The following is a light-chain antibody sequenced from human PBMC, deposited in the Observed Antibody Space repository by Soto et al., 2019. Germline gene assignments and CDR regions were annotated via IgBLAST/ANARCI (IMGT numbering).Light chain of an antibody. CDR3: SSYTSSSTPR. CDR1: SSDVGGYNY. J-gene: IGLJ1*01. Sequence: QSALTQPASVSGSPGQSITISCTGTSSDVGGYNYVSWYQQHPGKAPKLMIYDVSNRPPWGSNRFSGSKSGNTASLTISGLQAEDEADYYCSSYTSSSTPRFGTGTKLTVL. V-gene: IGLV2-14*01. CDR2: DVS.